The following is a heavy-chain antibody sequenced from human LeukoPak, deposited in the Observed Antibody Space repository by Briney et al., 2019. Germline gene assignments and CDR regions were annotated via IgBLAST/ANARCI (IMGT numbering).Heavy chain of an antibody. V-gene: IGHV3-48*03. CDR2: ISGSGGSI. CDR1: GFTFRSYE. J-gene: IGHJ4*02. CDR3: ASGPWELDF. Sequence: GSLRLSCAASGFTFRSYEMNWVRQAPGKGLEWVSKISGSGGSIYYADSVKGRFTISRDNAKNSLFLQMNSLRAEDTALYYCASGPWELDFWGQGTLVIVSS. D-gene: IGHD1-26*01.